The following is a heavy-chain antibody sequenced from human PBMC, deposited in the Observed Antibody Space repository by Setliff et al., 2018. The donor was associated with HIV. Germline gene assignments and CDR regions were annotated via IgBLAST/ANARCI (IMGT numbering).Heavy chain of an antibody. CDR1: GGSIRSYY. CDR2: VFYNGDT. Sequence: SETLSLTCTVSGGSIRSYYWSWIRQSPGKGLEWIVYVFYNGDTAYNPSLKSRLTISVDTSKSQYSLQLTSVTAADTAVYYCARQMTIPGVAVTPVDYWGQGALVTVSS. CDR3: ARQMTIPGVAVTPVDY. D-gene: IGHD3-3*01. J-gene: IGHJ4*02. V-gene: IGHV4-59*08.